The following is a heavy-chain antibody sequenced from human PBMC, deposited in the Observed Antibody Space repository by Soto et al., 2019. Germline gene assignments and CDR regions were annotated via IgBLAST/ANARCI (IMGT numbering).Heavy chain of an antibody. D-gene: IGHD3-16*02. Sequence: GGSRRLSCAASGFTFSSYAMSWVRQAPGKGLEWVSAISGSGGSTYYADSVKGRFTISRDNSKNTLYLQMNSLRAEDTAVYYCANALYDYIWGSYRYPPPTYYFDYWGQGTLVTVSS. CDR2: ISGSGGST. J-gene: IGHJ4*02. CDR3: ANALYDYIWGSYRYPPPTYYFDY. CDR1: GFTFSSYA. V-gene: IGHV3-23*01.